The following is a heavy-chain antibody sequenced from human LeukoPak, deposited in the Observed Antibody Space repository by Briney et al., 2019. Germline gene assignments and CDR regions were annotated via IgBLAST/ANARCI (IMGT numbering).Heavy chain of an antibody. J-gene: IGHJ5*02. CDR3: ARSPGHNWFDP. Sequence: SETLSLTCSVSGGSISSYYWSWIRQPPGKGREWIGYIYYSGSTNYNPSLKSRVTISVDTSKNQFSLKLSSVTAADTAVYYCARSPGHNWFDPWGQGTLVTVSS. CDR1: GGSISSYY. V-gene: IGHV4-59*01. CDR2: IYYSGST.